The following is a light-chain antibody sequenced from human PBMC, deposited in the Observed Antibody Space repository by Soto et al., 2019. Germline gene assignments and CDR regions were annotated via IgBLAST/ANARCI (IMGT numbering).Light chain of an antibody. CDR2: EAS. Sequence: DIQMTQSPSTLSASVGDRVTITCRASQSISSWLAWYQQKPGKAPNLLIYEASRLESAVPSSFRGSASGTEFTLTINSLQPDDFATYFCQQYSSYPETFGQGTKVEIK. CDR1: QSISSW. V-gene: IGKV1-5*03. J-gene: IGKJ1*01. CDR3: QQYSSYPET.